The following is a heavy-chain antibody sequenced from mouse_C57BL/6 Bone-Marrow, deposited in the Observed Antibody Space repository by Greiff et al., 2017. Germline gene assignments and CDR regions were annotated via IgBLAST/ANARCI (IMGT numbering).Heavy chain of an antibody. V-gene: IGHV5-4*01. J-gene: IGHJ2*01. CDR2: ISDGGSYT. Sequence: EVQRVESGGGLVKPGGSLKLSCAASGFTFSSYAMSWVRQTPEKRLEWVATISDGGSYTYYPNNVKGRFTISRDNSKNNLYLQMSHLKSEDTAMYYCARGGWGPGYWGQGTTLTVSS. D-gene: IGHD3-3*01. CDR3: ARGGWGPGY. CDR1: GFTFSSYA.